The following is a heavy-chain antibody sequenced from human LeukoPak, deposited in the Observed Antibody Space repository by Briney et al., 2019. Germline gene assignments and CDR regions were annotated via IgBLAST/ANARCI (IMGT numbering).Heavy chain of an antibody. CDR1: GYTFSGHY. CDR3: ARDSPDSAVSSTFDY. D-gene: IGHD6-6*01. V-gene: IGHV1-2*02. J-gene: IGHJ4*02. Sequence: GASVTVSCKASGYTFSGHYIYWVRQAPGQGVEWIGWINPGTGATDSAQRFRGRVTLTRDTSISTLYLELSRLTSDDSAIYYCARDSPDSAVSSTFDYWGQGTLVTVSA. CDR2: INPGTGAT.